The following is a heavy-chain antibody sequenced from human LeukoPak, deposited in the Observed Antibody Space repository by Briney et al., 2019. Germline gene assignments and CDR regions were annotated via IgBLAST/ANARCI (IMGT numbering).Heavy chain of an antibody. J-gene: IGHJ4*02. Sequence: KASETLSLTCTVSSGSISTSNYYWGSVRQPPGKALEWIGNIFYSGSTYYSPSLKSRVTISLDTSRNQFSLKLNSVTAADTAVYYCATRRGSGSSGYFDYWGQGTLVTVSS. CDR1: SGSISTSNYY. D-gene: IGHD1-26*01. CDR2: IFYSGST. V-gene: IGHV4-39*07. CDR3: ATRRGSGSSGYFDY.